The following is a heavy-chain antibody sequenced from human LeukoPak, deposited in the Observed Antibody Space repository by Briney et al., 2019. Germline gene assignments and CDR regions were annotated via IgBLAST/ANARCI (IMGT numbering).Heavy chain of an antibody. CDR3: AREYCSSTSCLYDY. J-gene: IGHJ4*02. D-gene: IGHD2-2*01. CDR2: ISSSSSTI. CDR1: GFTFKNFG. Sequence: GGSLRLSCAASGFTFKNFGMHWVRQAPGKGLEWVSYISSSSSTIYYADSVKGRFTISRDKAKNSLYLQMNSLRAEDTAVYYCAREYCSSTSCLYDYWGQGTLVTVSS. V-gene: IGHV3-48*01.